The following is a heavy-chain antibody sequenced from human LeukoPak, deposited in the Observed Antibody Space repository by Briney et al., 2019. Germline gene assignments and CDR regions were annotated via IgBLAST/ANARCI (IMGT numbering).Heavy chain of an antibody. CDR2: IYYSGST. D-gene: IGHD5-12*01. V-gene: IGHV4-59*08. J-gene: IGHJ4*02. CDR1: GGSIYSYY. CDR3: ARQAWLLDY. Sequence: PSETLSLTCTVSGGSIYSYYWSWIRQPPGKELEWIGHIYYSGSTYYNPSLKRRVTISVDTSKNQFTLKLSSVTAADTAVYYCARQAWLLDYWGPGTLVTVAS.